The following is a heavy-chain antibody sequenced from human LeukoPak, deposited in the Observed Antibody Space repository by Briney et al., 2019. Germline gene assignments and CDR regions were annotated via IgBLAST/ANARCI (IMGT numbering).Heavy chain of an antibody. CDR1: AFTLSSYA. CDR2: INGRGGST. CDR3: AKGPMVYFDY. J-gene: IGHJ4*02. D-gene: IGHD2-8*01. Sequence: GGSLRLSCAASAFTLSSYAMSWVRQVPGKGLEWVSAINGRGGSTYYADSVKGRFTISRDNSKNTLYLHMNSLRAEDTAVYYCAKGPMVYFDYWGQGPRVTVSS. V-gene: IGHV3-23*01.